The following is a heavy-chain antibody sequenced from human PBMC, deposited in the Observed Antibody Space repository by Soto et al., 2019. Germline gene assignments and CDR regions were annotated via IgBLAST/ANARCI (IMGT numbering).Heavy chain of an antibody. J-gene: IGHJ4*02. V-gene: IGHV3-74*01. Sequence: EVQLVESGGGLVQPGGSLRLSCAASGITFSSYWMHWVRQAPGKGLVWVSRINTDGSHTSYADSVKGRFTISRDNAKNTRYLQMNSLRAEDTAVYYCTTLPAMAETICDYWGQGTLVTVSS. CDR1: GITFSSYW. D-gene: IGHD5-18*01. CDR3: TTLPAMAETICDY. CDR2: INTDGSHT.